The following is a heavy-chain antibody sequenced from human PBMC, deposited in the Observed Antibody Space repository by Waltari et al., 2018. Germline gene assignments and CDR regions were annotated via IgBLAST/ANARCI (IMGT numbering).Heavy chain of an antibody. J-gene: IGHJ6*02. Sequence: VQLVESGGGLVQPGRSLRLSCAASGFTFSSYGMHWVRQAPGKGLEWVTVISYDGSNKYYADSVKGRFTISRDNSKNTLYLQMNSLRAEDTAVYYCAKDYSSSWYRYYYGMDVWGQGTTVTVSS. CDR1: GFTFSSYG. CDR3: AKDYSSSWYRYYYGMDV. V-gene: IGHV3-30*18. D-gene: IGHD6-13*01. CDR2: ISYDGSNK.